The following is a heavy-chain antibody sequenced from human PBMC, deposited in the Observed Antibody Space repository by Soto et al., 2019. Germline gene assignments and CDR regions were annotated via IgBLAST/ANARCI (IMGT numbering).Heavy chain of an antibody. Sequence: PGGSLRLSCAASGFTFSSYWMTWVRQAPGKGLEWVANIKQDGFEKYYVDSVKGRFTVSRDNAKNSLYLQMNGLRAEDTAVYYCARAAGGGYYLLGQDNWFDPWGQGTLVTVSS. CDR3: ARAAGGGYYLLGQDNWFDP. V-gene: IGHV3-7*03. CDR1: GFTFSSYW. D-gene: IGHD1-26*01. CDR2: IKQDGFEK. J-gene: IGHJ5*02.